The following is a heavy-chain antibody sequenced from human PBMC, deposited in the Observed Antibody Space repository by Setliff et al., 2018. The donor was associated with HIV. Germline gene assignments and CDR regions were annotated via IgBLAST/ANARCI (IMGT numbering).Heavy chain of an antibody. D-gene: IGHD3-22*01. Sequence: GSLRLSCATSGFTFNSYSMNWVRQSPGKGLEWIGEINHSVSTNYNPSLKSRVTMSVDKSKNQFSLRLTSVTAADTAVYYCARDMTYYYDTSGSLGWFDPWGQGTLVTVSS. CDR3: ARDMTYYYDTSGSLGWFDP. J-gene: IGHJ5*02. CDR2: INHSVST. V-gene: IGHV4-34*01. CDR1: GFTFNSYS.